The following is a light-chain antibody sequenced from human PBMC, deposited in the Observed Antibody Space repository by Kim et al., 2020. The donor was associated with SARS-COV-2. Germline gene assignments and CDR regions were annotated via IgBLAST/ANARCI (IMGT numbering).Light chain of an antibody. CDR3: GTWDSRLSAVV. Sequence: GQKVTISCSGSSSNIGNNYVSWDQQLPGTAPKLLIYDNNKRPSGIPDRCSGSKSGTSATLGITGLQSGDEADYYCGTWDSRLSAVVFGGGTKVTVL. CDR1: SSNIGNNY. V-gene: IGLV1-51*01. CDR2: DNN. J-gene: IGLJ2*01.